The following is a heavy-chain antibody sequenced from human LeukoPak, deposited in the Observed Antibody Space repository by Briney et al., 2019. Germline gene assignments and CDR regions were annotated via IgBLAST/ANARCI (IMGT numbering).Heavy chain of an antibody. CDR2: INHSGST. J-gene: IGHJ4*02. CDR3: ARAAGSATIDY. Sequence: KASETLSLTCAVYGGSFSGYYWSWIRQPPGKGLEWIGEINHSGSTNCNPSLKSRVTISVDTSKNQFSLKLSSVIAADTAVYYCARAAGSATIDYWGQGMLVTVSS. CDR1: GGSFSGYY. V-gene: IGHV4-34*01. D-gene: IGHD6-13*01.